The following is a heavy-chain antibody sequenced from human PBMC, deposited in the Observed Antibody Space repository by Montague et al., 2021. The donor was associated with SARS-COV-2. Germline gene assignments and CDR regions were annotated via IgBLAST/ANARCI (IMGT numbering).Heavy chain of an antibody. CDR2: MYYSGST. CDR1: GGSISSSNYY. J-gene: IGHJ6*02. V-gene: IGHV4-39*07. CDR3: ARDDIVLQGVTKGMDV. Sequence: SETLSLTCTVSGGSISSSNYYWGWLRQPPGEGLEWIGNMYYSGSTYYNPSLKSRVTISIDTSKNQFSLKLSSVTAADTAVYYCARDDIVLQGVTKGMDVWGQGTTVTVSS. D-gene: IGHD3-10*01.